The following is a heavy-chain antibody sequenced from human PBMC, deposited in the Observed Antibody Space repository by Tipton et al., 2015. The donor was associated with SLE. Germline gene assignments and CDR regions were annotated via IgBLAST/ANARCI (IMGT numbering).Heavy chain of an antibody. Sequence: GSLRLSCAASGFTFSSYSMNWVRQAPGKGLEWVSVISGSGGSTYYADSVKGRFTISRDNSKNTLYLQMNSPRAEDTAVYYCAKDRPYSSSWYPFDYWGQGTLVTVSS. D-gene: IGHD6-13*01. J-gene: IGHJ4*02. V-gene: IGHV3-23*01. CDR1: GFTFSSYS. CDR3: AKDRPYSSSWYPFDY. CDR2: ISGSGGST.